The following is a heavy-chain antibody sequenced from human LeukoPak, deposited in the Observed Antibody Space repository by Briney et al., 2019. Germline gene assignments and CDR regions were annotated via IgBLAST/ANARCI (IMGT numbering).Heavy chain of an antibody. CDR3: ARERNSGWYWNGYYYYVDV. CDR2: MNPNSGNT. V-gene: IGHV1-8*02. Sequence: ASVKVSCKTSGYSFTDYYIHWVRQATGQGLEWMGWMNPNSGNTGYAQKFQGRVTMTRNTSISTAYMELSSLRSEDTAVYYCARERNSGWYWNGYYYYVDVWGKGTTVTVSS. CDR1: GYSFTDYY. D-gene: IGHD6-19*01. J-gene: IGHJ6*03.